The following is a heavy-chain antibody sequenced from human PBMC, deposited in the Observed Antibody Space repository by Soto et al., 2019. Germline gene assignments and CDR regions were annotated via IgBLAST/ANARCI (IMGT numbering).Heavy chain of an antibody. V-gene: IGHV5-10-1*01. Sequence: GESLKISCQRSGYTFTNHWITWVRQVPGKGLEWMGRINPSDSHTNYSPSFQGHVTMSVDKSISTAYLQWSSLKASDSAMYYCARHASYYVSSGYFGTYWGQGTLVTVSS. CDR1: GYTFTNHW. CDR2: INPSDSHT. CDR3: ARHASYYVSSGYFGTY. D-gene: IGHD3-22*01. J-gene: IGHJ4*02.